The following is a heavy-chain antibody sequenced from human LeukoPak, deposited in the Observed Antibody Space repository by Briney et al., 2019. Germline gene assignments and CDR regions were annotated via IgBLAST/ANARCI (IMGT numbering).Heavy chain of an antibody. D-gene: IGHD3-3*01. J-gene: IGHJ6*02. V-gene: IGHV4-34*01. CDR2: INHSGST. Sequence: MASETLSLTCAVYGGSFSGYYWSWIRQPPGKGLEWIGEINHSGSTNYNPSLKSRVTISVDTSKNQFSLKLSSVTAADTAVYYCARVKGRITIFGVVTSDYYYGMDVWGQGTTVTVSS. CDR3: ARVKGRITIFGVVTSDYYYGMDV. CDR1: GGSFSGYY.